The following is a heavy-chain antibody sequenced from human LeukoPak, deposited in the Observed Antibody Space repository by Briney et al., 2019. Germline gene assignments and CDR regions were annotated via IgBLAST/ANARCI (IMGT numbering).Heavy chain of an antibody. J-gene: IGHJ4*02. Sequence: GGSLRLSCAASGFTFIDFYMIWVRQAPGKGLEWVSYISSSGGTIYYADSVKDRVTIARDNAKNSVYLQINNLRAEDTAVYYCVRGEEAYCATTICRKFDFWGQGTQVTVSS. CDR2: ISSSGGTI. V-gene: IGHV3-11*01. CDR3: VRGEEAYCATTICRKFDF. CDR1: GFTFIDFY. D-gene: IGHD2-2*01.